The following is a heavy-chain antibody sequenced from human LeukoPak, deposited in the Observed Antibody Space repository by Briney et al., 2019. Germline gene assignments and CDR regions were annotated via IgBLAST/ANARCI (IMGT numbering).Heavy chain of an antibody. J-gene: IGHJ4*02. Sequence: GGSLRLSCAASAFTVSSNHMSWVRQVPGKGLEWVSLIYSGGGTYYADSVKGRFTISRDNSKNTLYLQMNSLRAEDTAVYYCARGPISSLGFDYWGQGTLVTVSS. CDR2: IYSGGGT. V-gene: IGHV3-66*01. CDR3: ARGPISSLGFDY. D-gene: IGHD3-16*02. CDR1: AFTVSSNH.